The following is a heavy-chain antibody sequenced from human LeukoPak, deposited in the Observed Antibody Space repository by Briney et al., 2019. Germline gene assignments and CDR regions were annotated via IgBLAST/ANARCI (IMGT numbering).Heavy chain of an antibody. D-gene: IGHD3-3*01. CDR3: ARGISDFWSGYYTDYYFDY. CDR2: ISAYNGNT. J-gene: IGHJ4*02. Sequence: GASVKVSCKTSGDAFGSHAIGWVRQAPGQGLEWMGWISAYNGNTNYAQKLQGRVTMTTDTSTSTAYMELRSLRSDDTAVYYCARGISDFWSGYYTDYYFDYWGQGTLVTVSS. CDR1: GDAFGSHA. V-gene: IGHV1-18*04.